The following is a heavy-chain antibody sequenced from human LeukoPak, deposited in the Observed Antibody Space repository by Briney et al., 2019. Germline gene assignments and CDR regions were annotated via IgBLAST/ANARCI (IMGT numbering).Heavy chain of an antibody. D-gene: IGHD4-23*01. CDR3: AREPTSGANSV. CDR2: INPSGGST. V-gene: IGHV1-46*01. Sequence: SVTLSCKASGYTFTSYYMHWVRLAPGQGLEWMGIINPSGGSTSYAQKFQGRVTMTRDTSTSTVYMELSSLRSEDTAVYYCAREPTSGANSVWGQGTLVTVSS. CDR1: GYTFTSYY. J-gene: IGHJ4*02.